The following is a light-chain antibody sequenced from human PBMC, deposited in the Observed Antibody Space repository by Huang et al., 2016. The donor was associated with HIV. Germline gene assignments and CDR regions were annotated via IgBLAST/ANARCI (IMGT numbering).Light chain of an antibody. J-gene: IGKJ1*01. CDR2: AAS. CDR3: LQDFNYPRT. CDR1: QGIRND. V-gene: IGKV1-6*01. Sequence: AIHITPSPSSLSASLGDRITSPCRASQGIRNDLVWYQHTPGKAPKLLIYAASELQVGVPVRFRGSGSGTDFTLIITSLQPEDVGTYYCLQDFNYPRTFGQGTTVNI.